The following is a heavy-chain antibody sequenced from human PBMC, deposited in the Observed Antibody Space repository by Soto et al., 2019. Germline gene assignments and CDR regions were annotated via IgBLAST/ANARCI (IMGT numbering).Heavy chain of an antibody. CDR3: ARGSGDSSGYYLVSMDY. CDR1: GYTFTSYA. J-gene: IGHJ4*02. V-gene: IGHV1-3*01. Sequence: ASVKVSCKASGYTFTSYAMHWVRQAPGQRLEWMGWVNAGNGNTNYAQKLQGRVTMTTDTSTSTAYMELRSLRSDDTAVYYCARGSGDSSGYYLVSMDYWGQGTLVTVSS. D-gene: IGHD3-22*01. CDR2: VNAGNGNT.